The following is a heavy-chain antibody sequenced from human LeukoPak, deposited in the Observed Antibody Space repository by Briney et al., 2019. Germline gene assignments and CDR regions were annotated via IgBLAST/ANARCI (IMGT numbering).Heavy chain of an antibody. CDR2: IWYDGSNK. Sequence: GGSLRLSCAASGFTFSSYGMHWVRQAPGKGLEWVAVIWYDGSNKYYADSVKGRFTISRDNSKNTLYLQMNSLRAEDTAVYYCARGNPISRALDYWGQGTLVTVSS. CDR3: ARGNPISRALDY. J-gene: IGHJ4*02. V-gene: IGHV3-33*01. D-gene: IGHD2-2*01. CDR1: GFTFSSYG.